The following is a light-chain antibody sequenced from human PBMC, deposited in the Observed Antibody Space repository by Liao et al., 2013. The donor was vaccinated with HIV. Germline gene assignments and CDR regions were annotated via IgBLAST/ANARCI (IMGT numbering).Light chain of an antibody. CDR1: KLGDKY. J-gene: IGLJ1*01. Sequence: SYELTQPPSVSVSPGQTAHITCSGDKLGDKYVCWYQQKPGQSPVLVIYQDNKRPFGIPERFSGSNSENTATLTISGTQAMDEADYYYQAGDSGTAYVFGTGTKVTVL. CDR3: QAGDSGTAYV. CDR2: QDN. V-gene: IGLV3-1*01.